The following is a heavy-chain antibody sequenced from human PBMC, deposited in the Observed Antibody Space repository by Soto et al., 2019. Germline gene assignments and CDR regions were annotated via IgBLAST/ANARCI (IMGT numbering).Heavy chain of an antibody. CDR3: ARDYSNPRGRFDP. J-gene: IGHJ5*02. CDR2: INQDGSEK. CDR1: GFTSSCYL. D-gene: IGHD4-4*01. Sequence: GGSLRLSCAASGFTSSCYLMTWVGQSPGKGLEWVANINQDGSEKYYVDSVKGRFTISRDNAKDSLYLQMNSLRAEDTAIYYCARDYSNPRGRFDPWGQGTLVTVSS. V-gene: IGHV3-7*01.